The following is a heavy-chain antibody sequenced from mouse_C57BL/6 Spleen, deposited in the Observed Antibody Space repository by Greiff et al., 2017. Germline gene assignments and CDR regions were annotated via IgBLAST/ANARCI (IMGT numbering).Heavy chain of an antibody. J-gene: IGHJ1*03. CDR1: GFNIKDYY. V-gene: IGHV14-1*01. CDR2: IDPEDGDT. D-gene: IGHD2-14*01. Sequence: VHVKQSGAELVRPGASVKLSCTASGFNIKDYYMHWVKQRPGQGLEWIGRIDPEDGDTEYAPKFQGKATMTADTSSNTAYLQLSSLTSEDTAVYYCTTGACTRYFDDWGTGTTVTVSS. CDR3: TTGACTRYFDD.